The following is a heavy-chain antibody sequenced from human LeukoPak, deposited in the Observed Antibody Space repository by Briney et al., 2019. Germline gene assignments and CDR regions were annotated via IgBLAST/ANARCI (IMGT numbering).Heavy chain of an antibody. D-gene: IGHD3-10*01. Sequence: SETLSLTCAVYGGSFSGYYWSWIRQPPGKGLEWIGEINHSGSTNYNPSLKSRVTISVDTSKNQFSLKLSSVTAADTAVYYCARSEKYYYRANWFDPWGQGTLVTVSS. CDR2: INHSGST. V-gene: IGHV4-34*01. CDR1: GGSFSGYY. CDR3: ARSEKYYYRANWFDP. J-gene: IGHJ5*02.